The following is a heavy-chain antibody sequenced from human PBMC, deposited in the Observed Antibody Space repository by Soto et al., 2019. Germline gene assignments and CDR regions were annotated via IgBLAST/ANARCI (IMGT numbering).Heavy chain of an antibody. J-gene: IGHJ4*02. CDR2: ISGSGGST. CDR3: ARNGRSVWFGELGVGFDY. Sequence: EVQLLESGGGLVQPGGSLRLSCAASGFTFSSYAMSWVRQAPGKGLEWVSAISGSGGSTYYADSVKGRFTISRDNSKNTLYLQMNSLRAEDTAVYYCARNGRSVWFGELGVGFDYWGQGTLVTVSS. CDR1: GFTFSSYA. D-gene: IGHD3-10*01. V-gene: IGHV3-23*01.